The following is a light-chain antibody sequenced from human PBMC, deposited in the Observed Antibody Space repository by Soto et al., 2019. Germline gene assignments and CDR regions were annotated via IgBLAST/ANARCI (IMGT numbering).Light chain of an antibody. CDR1: QSISTW. J-gene: IGKJ1*01. V-gene: IGKV1-5*03. CDR3: QQYDSYWT. Sequence: EIQMTQSPSTMSSSVGDRVTITCRASQSISTWLAWYQQKPGKAPKLLIYKASSLESGVPSRFSGSGSGTEFTLTLNSLQPDDFATYYCQQYDSYWTFGQGTXVDI. CDR2: KAS.